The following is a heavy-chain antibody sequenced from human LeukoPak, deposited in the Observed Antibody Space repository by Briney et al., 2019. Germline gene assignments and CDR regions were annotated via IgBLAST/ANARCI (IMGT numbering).Heavy chain of an antibody. CDR3: ARDRLQLQS. CDR1: GGSISNYY. V-gene: IGHV4-59*01. Sequence: SETLSLTCTVSGGSISNYYWNWIRQPPGKGLEWLGYIYYTGNTNYNPSLKSRVTISVDTSKNQFSLKLSSVTAADTAVYYCARDRLQLQSWGQGTLVTVSS. D-gene: IGHD1-1*01. CDR2: IYYTGNT. J-gene: IGHJ5*02.